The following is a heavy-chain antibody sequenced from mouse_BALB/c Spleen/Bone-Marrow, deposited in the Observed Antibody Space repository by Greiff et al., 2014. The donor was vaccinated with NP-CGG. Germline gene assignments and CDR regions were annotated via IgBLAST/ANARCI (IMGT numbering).Heavy chain of an antibody. V-gene: IGHV6-6*02. CDR1: GFTFSNYW. CDR3: TRRGRGYAVGY. CDR2: IRLKSNNYAT. J-gene: IGHJ4*01. Sequence: LQQSGGGLVQPGGSMKLSCVASGFTFSNYWMNWVRQSPEKGLEWVAEIRLKSNNYATHYAESVKGRFTISRDDSKSSVYLQMNNLRAEDTGIYYCTRRGRGYAVGYWGQGTSVTVSP.